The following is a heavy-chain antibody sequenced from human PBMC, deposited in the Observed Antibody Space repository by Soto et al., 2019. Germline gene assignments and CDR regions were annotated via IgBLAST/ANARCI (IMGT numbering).Heavy chain of an antibody. V-gene: IGHV3-74*01. CDR2: ITPDGSGT. CDR3: AKERAPNGGDSLGYFDY. J-gene: IGHJ4*02. Sequence: EVQLVVSGGGLVQPGGSLRLSCAASGFTFTTYWMHWVRQGPGKGPVWVSRITPDGSGTNYADSVKGRFTISRDNAKNTVYLQMSSLRAEDTAVYYCAKERAPNGGDSLGYFDYWGQGTLVTVSS. D-gene: IGHD4-17*01. CDR1: GFTFTTYW.